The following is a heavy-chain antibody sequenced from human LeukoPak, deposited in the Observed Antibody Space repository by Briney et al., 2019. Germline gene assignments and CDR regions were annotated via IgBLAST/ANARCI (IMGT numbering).Heavy chain of an antibody. V-gene: IGHV3-7*01. D-gene: IGHD3-10*01. Sequence: GGSLRLSCAASGFTFSSYWMSWVRRAPGKGLEWVANIKQDGSEKYYVDSVKGRFTISRDNAKNSLYLQMNSLRAEDTAVYYCARVLSGSGSSDFDYWGQGTLVTVSS. J-gene: IGHJ4*02. CDR2: IKQDGSEK. CDR3: ARVLSGSGSSDFDY. CDR1: GFTFSSYW.